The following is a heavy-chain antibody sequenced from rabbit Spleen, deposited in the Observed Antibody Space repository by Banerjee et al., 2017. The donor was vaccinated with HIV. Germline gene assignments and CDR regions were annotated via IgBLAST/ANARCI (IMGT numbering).Heavy chain of an antibody. V-gene: IGHV1S40*01. CDR3: ARIYVGSSAYSDL. CDR1: GFSFNSGYD. CDR2: IGAGSSGST. D-gene: IGHD8-1*01. Sequence: QSLEESGGGLVKPGASLTLTCKASGFSFNSGYDMCWVRQAPGKGLEWIACIGAGSSGSTYSATWAKGRFTISKTSSTTVTLQMTSLTAADTATYFCARIYVGSSAYSDLWGPGTLVTVS. J-gene: IGHJ4*01.